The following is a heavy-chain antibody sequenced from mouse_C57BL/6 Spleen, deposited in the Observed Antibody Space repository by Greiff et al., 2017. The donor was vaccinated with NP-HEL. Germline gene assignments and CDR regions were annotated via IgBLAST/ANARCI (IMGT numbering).Heavy chain of an antibody. CDR3: TLYGYDEDAY. J-gene: IGHJ3*01. D-gene: IGHD2-2*01. V-gene: IGHV1-15*01. CDR2: IDPETGCT. CDR1: GYTFTDYE. Sequence: QVQLQQSGAELVRPGASVTLSCKASGYTFTDYEMHWVKQTPVHGLEWIGAIDPETGCTAYNQKFKGKAILTADKSSSTAYMELRSLTSEDSAVYYCTLYGYDEDAYWGQGTLVTVSA.